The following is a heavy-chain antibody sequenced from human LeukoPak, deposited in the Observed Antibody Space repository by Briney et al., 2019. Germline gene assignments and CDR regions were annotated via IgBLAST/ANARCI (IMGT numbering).Heavy chain of an antibody. V-gene: IGHV3-23*01. Sequence: PGGSLRLSCPVSGFTFSDYAMTWVRPAPGKGLEWVSSIFAGGGAALYADSVRGWFTIFRDDSKSTLFLQMHSLRAEDTAIYYCAKNYYDRRGPYSWVFDYWGQGTLVTVSS. J-gene: IGHJ4*02. CDR2: IFAGGGAA. CDR1: GFTFSDYA. CDR3: AKNYYDRRGPYSWVFDY. D-gene: IGHD3-22*01.